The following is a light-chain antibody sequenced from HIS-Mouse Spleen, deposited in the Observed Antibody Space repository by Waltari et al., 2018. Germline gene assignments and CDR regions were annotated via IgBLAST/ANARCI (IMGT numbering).Light chain of an antibody. Sequence: SYELTQPPSVSVSPGQTASITCSGDKLGDKYACWYQQKPGQSPVLVIYQDSKRPSGIPVRFSGSNSGNTAALTISGTRAMDEADYYCQAWDSSTAVFGGGTKLTVL. V-gene: IGLV3-1*01. J-gene: IGLJ2*01. CDR1: KLGDKY. CDR2: QDS. CDR3: QAWDSSTAV.